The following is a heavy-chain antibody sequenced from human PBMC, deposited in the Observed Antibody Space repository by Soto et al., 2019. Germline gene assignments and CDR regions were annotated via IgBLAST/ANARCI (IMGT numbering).Heavy chain of an antibody. CDR2: IYYTGST. V-gene: IGHV4-61*01. CDR1: GGSVSSESHY. J-gene: IGHJ6*02. D-gene: IGHD3-3*01. Sequence: SETLSLTCTVSGGSVSSESHYWSWIRQTPGKGLEWIGYIYYTGSTNYNPSLKGRVTMSVDTSRDQVSLRLRSVTRADTAVYYCARGQYDFRSGSYYSAMEVWGQGTKVTVSS. CDR3: ARGQYDFRSGSYYSAMEV.